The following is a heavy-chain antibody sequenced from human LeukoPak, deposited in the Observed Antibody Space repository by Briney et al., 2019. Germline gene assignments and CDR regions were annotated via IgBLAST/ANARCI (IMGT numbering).Heavy chain of an antibody. CDR1: GFTVGSNY. D-gene: IGHD2-15*01. Sequence: GGSLRLSCAACGFTVGSNYMSWVRQAPWKGLEWVSVIYSGGSTYYADSVKGRFTISRDNSKNTPYLQMNSLRAEDTAVYYCAREDIVGYWFDPWGQGTLVTVSS. J-gene: IGHJ5*02. CDR2: IYSGGST. CDR3: AREDIVGYWFDP. V-gene: IGHV3-66*01.